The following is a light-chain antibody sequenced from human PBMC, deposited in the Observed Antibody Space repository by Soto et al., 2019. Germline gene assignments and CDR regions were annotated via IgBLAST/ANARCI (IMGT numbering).Light chain of an antibody. CDR3: QLYSRSPRQIT. CDR2: DIR. Sequence: EIVLTQSPATLSLFPGERATLSCRASQSLSSSLAWYQQKPGQAPRLVIFDIRNRATGIPDRFSGSGSGTDCTLTISRLEPEDFAVYYCQLYSRSPRQITFGQGTRLEIK. V-gene: IGKV3-20*01. J-gene: IGKJ5*01. CDR1: QSLSSS.